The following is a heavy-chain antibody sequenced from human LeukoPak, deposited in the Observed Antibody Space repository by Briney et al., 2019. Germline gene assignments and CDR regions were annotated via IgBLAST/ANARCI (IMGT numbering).Heavy chain of an antibody. V-gene: IGHV3-21*01. CDR2: ISSSSSYI. Sequence: PGGSLRLSYAASGFTFSSCAMSWVRQAPGKGLEWVSSISSSSSYIYYADSVKGRFTISRDNAKNSLYLQMNSLRAEDTAVYYCARDITPACRKCIAAADYWGQGTLVTVSS. D-gene: IGHD6-13*01. CDR3: ARDITPACRKCIAAADY. CDR1: GFTFSSCA. J-gene: IGHJ4*02.